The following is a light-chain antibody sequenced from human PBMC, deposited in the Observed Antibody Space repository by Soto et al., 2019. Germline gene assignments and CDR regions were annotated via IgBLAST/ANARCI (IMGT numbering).Light chain of an antibody. Sequence: QSALTQPASVSGSPGQSITISCTGTSSDVGGYNYVSWYQQHPGKAPKLMIYEVSNRPSGVSNRFSGSKSGNTASLTISGLQAEDEADYYCCSYTTSSALVLFGGGTKLTVL. V-gene: IGLV2-14*01. CDR3: CSYTTSSALVL. CDR2: EVS. J-gene: IGLJ3*02. CDR1: SSDVGGYNY.